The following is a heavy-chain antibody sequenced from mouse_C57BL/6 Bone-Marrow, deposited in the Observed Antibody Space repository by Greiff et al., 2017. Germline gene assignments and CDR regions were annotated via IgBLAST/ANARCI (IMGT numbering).Heavy chain of an antibody. CDR3: ATRPLRLRFAY. J-gene: IGHJ3*01. CDR2: ISSGGSYT. CDR1: GFTFSSYG. D-gene: IGHD2-13*01. V-gene: IGHV5-6*01. Sequence: EVQLVESGGDLVKPGGSLKLSCAASGFTFSSYGMSWVRQTPDKRLEWVATISSGGSYTYYPDSVKGSFTFSRDNAKNTLYLQMSSLKSEDTAMDYWATRPLRLRFAYCGQGTLVTVSA.